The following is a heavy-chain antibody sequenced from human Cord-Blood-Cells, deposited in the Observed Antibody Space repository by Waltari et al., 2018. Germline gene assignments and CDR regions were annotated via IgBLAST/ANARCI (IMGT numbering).Heavy chain of an antibody. D-gene: IGHD6-13*01. CDR1: GGTFSSSA. CDR2: IIPIFGTA. CDR3: ARAGYSSSWYNSLDY. Sequence: QVQLVQSGAEVKKPGSSVKVPCKASGGTFSSSAISWVRQAPGQGLEWMGGIIPIFGTANYAQKFQGRVTITADESTSTAYMELSSLRSEDTAVYYFARAGYSSSWYNSLDYWGQGTLVTGSS. J-gene: IGHJ4*02. V-gene: IGHV1-69*01.